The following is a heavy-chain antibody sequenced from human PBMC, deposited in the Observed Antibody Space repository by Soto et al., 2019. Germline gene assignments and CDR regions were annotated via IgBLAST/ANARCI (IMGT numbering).Heavy chain of an antibody. CDR2: ISGSDGKT. CDR3: ARWSYLDY. CDR1: GFRFGSYA. V-gene: IGHV3-23*01. Sequence: GGSLRLPCAASGFRFGSYALSWVRQAPGKGLEWVSTISGSDGKTFYADSVKGRFSISRDTSQNTLYLQMNSLRADDTAIYYCARWSYLDYWGQGTRVTVSS. J-gene: IGHJ4*02. D-gene: IGHD3-3*01.